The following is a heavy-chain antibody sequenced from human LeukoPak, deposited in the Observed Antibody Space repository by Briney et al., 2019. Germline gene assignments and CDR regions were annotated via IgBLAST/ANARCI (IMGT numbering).Heavy chain of an antibody. CDR3: AKGGSYPIDY. CDR2: ISGSGGST. V-gene: IGHV3-23*01. Sequence: GGSLRLSCAASGFTFSTYAMSWVRQAPGKGLEWVSAISGSGGSTNYADSVKGRVTVSRDNSKSTLYLQMNSLRAEDTAVYYCAKGGSYPIDYWGQGALVTVSS. CDR1: GFTFSTYA. D-gene: IGHD1-26*01. J-gene: IGHJ4*02.